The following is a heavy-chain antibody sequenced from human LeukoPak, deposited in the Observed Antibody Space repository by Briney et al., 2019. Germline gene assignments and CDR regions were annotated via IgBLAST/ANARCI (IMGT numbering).Heavy chain of an antibody. J-gene: IGHJ5*02. CDR3: ARDSSRYCSGGSCYSSYNWFDP. CDR2: IIPIFGTA. Sequence: SVKVSCKASGGTFSSYAISWVRQAPGQGLEWMGGIIPIFGTANYAQKFQGRVTITADESTSTAYMELSSLRSEDTAVYYCARDSSRYCSGGSCYSSYNWFDPWGQGTLVTVSS. CDR1: GGTFSSYA. V-gene: IGHV1-69*13. D-gene: IGHD2-15*01.